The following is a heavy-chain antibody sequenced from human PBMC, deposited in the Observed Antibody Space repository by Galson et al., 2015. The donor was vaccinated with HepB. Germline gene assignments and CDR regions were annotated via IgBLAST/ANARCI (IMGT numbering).Heavy chain of an antibody. CDR3: ARVQEGHYDFSSEYYGPPYGMDA. J-gene: IGHJ6*02. CDR2: ISFGGSNK. Sequence: SLRLSCAASKFVFSGYAMYWVRQAPGKGLGWVAAISFGGSNKFYAESVKGRFTISRDNSKNTLYLQMNSLRPEDTAMYYCARVQEGHYDFSSEYYGPPYGMDAWGRGTTVTVSS. V-gene: IGHV3-30-3*01. CDR1: KFVFSGYA. D-gene: IGHD3-3*01.